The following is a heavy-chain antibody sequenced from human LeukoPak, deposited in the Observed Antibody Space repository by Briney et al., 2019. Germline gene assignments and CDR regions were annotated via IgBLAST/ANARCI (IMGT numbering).Heavy chain of an antibody. J-gene: IGHJ4*02. V-gene: IGHV4-39*07. D-gene: IGHD3-22*01. CDR3: ARKPIVNSAWYYFDY. CDR1: GGSVNSGDYY. CDR2: IYSSGSA. Sequence: PSETLSLTCTVSGGSVNSGDYYWSWISQPPGKGLEWVGNIYSSGSAYYNPSLKSRVTMSVDTSKNQFSLELSSVTAADTAVYYCARKPIVNSAWYYFDYWGQGTLVTVSS.